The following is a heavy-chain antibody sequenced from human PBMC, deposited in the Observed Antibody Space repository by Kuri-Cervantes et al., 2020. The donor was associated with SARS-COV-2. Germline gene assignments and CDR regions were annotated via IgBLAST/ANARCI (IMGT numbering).Heavy chain of an antibody. CDR3: ARGPLIPAAIPGYYYYYMDV. V-gene: IGHV1-69*01. CDR2: IIPIFGTA. J-gene: IGHJ6*03. D-gene: IGHD2-2*02. CDR1: GFTFSSYA. Sequence: GGSLRLSCAASGFTFSSYAISWVRQAPGQGLEWMGGIIPIFGTANYAQKFQGRVTITADESTSTAYMELSSLRSEDTAVYYCARGPLIPAAIPGYYYYYMDVWGKGTTVTVSS.